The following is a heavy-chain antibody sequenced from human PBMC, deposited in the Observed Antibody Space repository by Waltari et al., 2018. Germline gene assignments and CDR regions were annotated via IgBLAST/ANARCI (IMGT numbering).Heavy chain of an antibody. CDR2: IKAVSSKT. CDR3: TRDPSHCTNGVCYPDY. Sequence: ELQLFQSGGGLVQLGGSLRLYCAASAFPSRRSWMHWVRQGTGKGLVWGTRIKAVSSKTKVADAVKGRFTISRDNAKNTVYLQMNSLRADDTAMYYCTRDPSHCTNGVCYPDYWGQGTLVTVSS. V-gene: IGHV3-74*03. D-gene: IGHD2-8*01. CDR1: AFPSRRSW. J-gene: IGHJ4*02.